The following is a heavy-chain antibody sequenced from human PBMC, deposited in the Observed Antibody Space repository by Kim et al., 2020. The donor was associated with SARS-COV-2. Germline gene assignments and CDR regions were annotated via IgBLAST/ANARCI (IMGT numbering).Heavy chain of an antibody. D-gene: IGHD3-10*01. CDR3: ARRRGDGGFDY. J-gene: IGHJ4*02. Sequence: TTYADDVKGRFTISRDNAKNTLYMQMNSRRAEDTAVYFCARRRGDGGFDYWGQGTLVTVSS. V-gene: IGHV3-74*01. CDR2: T.